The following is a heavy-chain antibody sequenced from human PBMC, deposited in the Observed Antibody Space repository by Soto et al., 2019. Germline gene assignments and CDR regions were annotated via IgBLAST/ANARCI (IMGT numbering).Heavy chain of an antibody. CDR1: GGSISGYY. V-gene: IGHV4-59*01. D-gene: IGHD3-10*01. CDR2: IYSSGST. Sequence: QVQLQESGPGLVKPSETLSLTCTVSGGSISGYYWSWIRQPPGKGLEWIGSIYSSGSTLDNPSLKSRVSISVDTSKTQFPLKLSSVTSADTAVYYCARGGASSNWLAPWGQGTLVTVSS. CDR3: ARGGASSNWLAP. J-gene: IGHJ5*02.